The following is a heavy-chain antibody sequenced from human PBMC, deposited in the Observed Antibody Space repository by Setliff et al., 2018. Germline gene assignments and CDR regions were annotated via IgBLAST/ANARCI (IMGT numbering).Heavy chain of an antibody. CDR2: MWYDGSSQ. CDR1: GFTLSSAA. Sequence: GGSLRLSCVASGFTLSSAAMHWVRQAPGKGLEWVAVMWYDGSSQFYADSEKGRFTISRDNSRNTVYLQMDSLGVEDTAVYYCGRTAPTYWFFDLWGRGTQVTVSS. CDR3: GRTAPTYWFFDL. V-gene: IGHV3-33*01. J-gene: IGHJ2*01.